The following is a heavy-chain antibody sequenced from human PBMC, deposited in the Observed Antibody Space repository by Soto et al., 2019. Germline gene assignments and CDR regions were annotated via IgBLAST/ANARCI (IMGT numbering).Heavy chain of an antibody. V-gene: IGHV4-31*03. J-gene: IGHJ5*01. Sequence: QVQLQESGPGLVKPSQTLSLTCTVSCGSISSGGYFWSCIRQHPVKGLEWIGYIDHSGTTYYNPSLKSRVILSVDTSKNQFSLKLNSGTAADTAVYYCARERRGGDKVTRIGVINWFDSWGQGTLVTVSS. CDR1: CGSISSGGYF. D-gene: IGHD3-3*01. CDR2: IDHSGTT. CDR3: ARERRGGDKVTRIGVINWFDS.